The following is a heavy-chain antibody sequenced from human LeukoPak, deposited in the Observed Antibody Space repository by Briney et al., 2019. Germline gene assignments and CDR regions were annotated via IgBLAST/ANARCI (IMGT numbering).Heavy chain of an antibody. D-gene: IGHD2-21*02. V-gene: IGHV4-34*01. CDR3: AIGPTYCGGDCYSGAYYYYMDV. Sequence: PSETLSVTCAVYGGSFSGYYWSWIRQPPGKGLEWIGEINHSGGTNYNPSLKSRVTMSVDTSKNQFSLRLSSVTAADTAVYYCAIGPTYCGGDCYSGAYYYYMDVWGKGTTVTVSS. J-gene: IGHJ6*03. CDR1: GGSFSGYY. CDR2: INHSGGT.